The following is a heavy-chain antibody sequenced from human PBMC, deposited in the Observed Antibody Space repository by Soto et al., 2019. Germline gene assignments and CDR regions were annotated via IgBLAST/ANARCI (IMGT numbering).Heavy chain of an antibody. V-gene: IGHV3-21*01. CDR2: ISSSSSYI. CDR3: ARASRQQLWFGELFNYYMDV. Sequence: GGSLRLSCAASGFTFSSYSMNWVRQAPGKGLEWVSSISSSSSYIYYADSVKGRFTISRDNAKNSLYLQMNSLRAEDTAVYYCARASRQQLWFGELFNYYMDVWGKGTTVTVSS. D-gene: IGHD3-10*01. CDR1: GFTFSSYS. J-gene: IGHJ6*03.